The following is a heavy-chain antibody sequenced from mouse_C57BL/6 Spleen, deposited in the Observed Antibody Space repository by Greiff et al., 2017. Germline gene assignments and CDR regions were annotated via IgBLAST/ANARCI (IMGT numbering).Heavy chain of an antibody. Sequence: QVQLKQPGAELVMPGASVKLSCKASGYTFTSYWMHWVKQRPGQGLEWIGELDPSDSYTNYNQKFKGKSTLTVDKSSSTAYMQLSSLTSEDSAVYYCALLLRQKYFDYWGQGTTLTVSS. CDR1: GYTFTSYW. D-gene: IGHD1-1*01. J-gene: IGHJ2*01. V-gene: IGHV1-69*01. CDR3: ALLLRQKYFDY. CDR2: LDPSDSYT.